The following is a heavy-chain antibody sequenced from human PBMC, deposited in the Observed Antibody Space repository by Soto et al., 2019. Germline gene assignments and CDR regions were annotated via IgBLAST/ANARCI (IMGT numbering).Heavy chain of an antibody. J-gene: IGHJ2*01. CDR1: GYIFTDYY. CDR2: LDPEDGET. CDR3: ATASSIGGRLWYFDL. V-gene: IGHV1-69-2*01. Sequence: EVQLVQSGAEVKKPGATMKISCKVSGYIFTDYYVYWVQQAPGKGLEWMGFLDPEDGETMYAEKFQGRITITADTSTETAYMELSSLRSEDTAVYYCATASSIGGRLWYFDLWGRGTLVTVSS. D-gene: IGHD6-6*01.